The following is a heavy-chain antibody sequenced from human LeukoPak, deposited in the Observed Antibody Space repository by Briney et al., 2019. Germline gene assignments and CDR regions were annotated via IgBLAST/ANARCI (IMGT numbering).Heavy chain of an antibody. D-gene: IGHD1-26*01. V-gene: IGHV3-23*01. CDR3: AKDKGKWELYGAFDI. Sequence: GGSLRLSCAASGFTFSSYDMSWVRQAPGKGLEWGSDISGSGGSTYYADSVKGRLTISRDNCTNTLDLQMNSRRAEDTAVYYCAKDKGKWELYGAFDIWGKGTMVTVSS. CDR2: ISGSGGST. CDR1: GFTFSSYD. J-gene: IGHJ3*02.